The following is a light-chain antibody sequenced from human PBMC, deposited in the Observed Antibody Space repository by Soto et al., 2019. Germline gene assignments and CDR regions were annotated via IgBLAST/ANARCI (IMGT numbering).Light chain of an antibody. CDR1: SSNIGAGYD. J-gene: IGLJ2*01. CDR2: GNS. CDR3: QSYDSSLSAVV. Sequence: QSVLTQPPSVSGAPGQRVTISCTGSSSNIGAGYDVHWYQQLQGTATKLLIYGNSNRPSGVPDRFSGSKSGTSASLAITGLQAEDEADYYCQSYDSSLSAVVFGGGTKLTVL. V-gene: IGLV1-40*01.